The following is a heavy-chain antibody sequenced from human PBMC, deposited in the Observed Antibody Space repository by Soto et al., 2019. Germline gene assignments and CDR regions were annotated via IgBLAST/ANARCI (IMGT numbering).Heavy chain of an antibody. CDR3: ATGSFTSTGGRIGYYYNAMDV. V-gene: IGHV1-2*02. Sequence: ASVKVACNPSGYSFSYYFIQWERQAPGQGLECVAWINPKTAATNYAKKFQGRVSVTWDTSSTITAYMELSTLTSEDTAVYYCATGSFTSTGGRIGYYYNAMDVWRQGTTVTVSS. D-gene: IGHD1-26*01. CDR1: GYSFSYYF. J-gene: IGHJ6*02. CDR2: INPKTAAT.